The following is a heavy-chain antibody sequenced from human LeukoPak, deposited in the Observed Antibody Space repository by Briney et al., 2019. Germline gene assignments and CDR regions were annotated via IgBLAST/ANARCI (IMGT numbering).Heavy chain of an antibody. J-gene: IGHJ4*02. D-gene: IGHD3-10*01. CDR1: GYTFTSYY. V-gene: IGHV1-46*01. Sequence: GASVKVSCKASGYTFTSYYMHWVRQAPGQGLEWMGLINPRGGSTSYAQKFQGRVTMTRDMSTSTVHMELSSLRSEDTAVYYCARATKRPTMVRGVIPLGYWGQGTLVTVSS. CDR2: INPRGGST. CDR3: ARATKRPTMVRGVIPLGY.